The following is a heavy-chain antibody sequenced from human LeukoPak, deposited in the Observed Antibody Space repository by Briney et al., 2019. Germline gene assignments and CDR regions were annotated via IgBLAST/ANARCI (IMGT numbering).Heavy chain of an antibody. D-gene: IGHD6-13*01. J-gene: IGHJ5*02. V-gene: IGHV4-30-2*01. Sequence: SQTLSLTCAVSGGSISSGGYSWSWIRQPPGKGLEWIGYIYHSGSTYYNPSLKSRVTIPVDRSKNQFSLKLSSVTAADTAVYYCARDRGAAASGWFDPWGQGTLVTVSS. CDR2: IYHSGST. CDR3: ARDRGAAASGWFDP. CDR1: GGSISSGGYS.